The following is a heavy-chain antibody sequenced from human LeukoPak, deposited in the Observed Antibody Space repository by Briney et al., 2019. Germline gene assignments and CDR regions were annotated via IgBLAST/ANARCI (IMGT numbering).Heavy chain of an antibody. Sequence: ASVKVSCKASGYTFTSYGISWVRQAPGQGLEWMGWISAYNGNTNYAQKLQGRVTMTTDTSTSTAYMELRSLRSDDTAVYYCARDRSSSSPYYYYYYMDVWGKGTTVTVSS. CDR2: ISAYNGNT. CDR1: GYTFTSYG. CDR3: ARDRSSSSPYYYYYYMDV. D-gene: IGHD6-6*01. V-gene: IGHV1-18*01. J-gene: IGHJ6*03.